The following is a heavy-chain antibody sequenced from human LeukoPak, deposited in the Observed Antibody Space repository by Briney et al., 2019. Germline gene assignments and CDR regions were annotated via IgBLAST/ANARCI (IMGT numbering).Heavy chain of an antibody. CDR3: ARRGNYGDYFDY. V-gene: IGHV1-2*02. CDR1: GYTFTGYY. D-gene: IGHD4-17*01. J-gene: IGHJ4*02. CDR2: INPNSGST. Sequence: GASVKVSCKASGYTFTGYYMHWVRQAPGQGLEWMGWINPNSGSTNYAQKFQGRVTMTRDTSISTALMDLSRLRSDDTAVYYCARRGNYGDYFDYWGQGTLVTVSS.